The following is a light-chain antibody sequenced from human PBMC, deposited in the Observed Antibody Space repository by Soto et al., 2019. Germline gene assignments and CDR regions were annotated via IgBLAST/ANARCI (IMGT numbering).Light chain of an antibody. CDR2: DAS. CDR1: QNIDSW. CDR3: QQYNSYPYS. Sequence: DIQVTQSPSTLSASVGDRVTISCRASQNIDSWLAWYQQKPGKAPKLLIYDASSLESRVPSRFSGSGSRTEFTLTISSLQPDDFATYYCQQYNSYPYSFGPGTKVDIK. V-gene: IGKV1-5*01. J-gene: IGKJ3*01.